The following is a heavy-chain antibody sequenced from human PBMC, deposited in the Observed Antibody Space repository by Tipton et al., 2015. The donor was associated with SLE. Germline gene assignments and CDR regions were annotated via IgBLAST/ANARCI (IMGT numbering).Heavy chain of an antibody. CDR2: IHASGIT. CDR1: GGSISSFY. J-gene: IGHJ5*02. D-gene: IGHD2-2*01. Sequence: GLVKPSETLSLTCTVSGGSISSFYWSWIRQPAGKGLEWIGRIHASGITNYNASLKSRVTISRETSKNQFSLKLNSVTAADTAVYYCARDGGGSTSPWGFDPWGQGTLVTVSS. CDR3: ARDGGGSTSPWGFDP. V-gene: IGHV4-4*07.